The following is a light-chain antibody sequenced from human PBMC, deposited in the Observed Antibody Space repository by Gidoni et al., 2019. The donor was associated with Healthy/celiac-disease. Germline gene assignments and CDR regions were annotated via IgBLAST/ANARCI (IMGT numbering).Light chain of an antibody. Sequence: EIVLTQSPGTLSLSPGERATLSCRASQSVSSSYLAWYQQKPGQAPRRRIYGASSRATGIPDRVSGSGSGTDFTLTISRLEPEDLEVYYCQQYGSAPLFTFXPXTKVDIK. CDR1: QSVSSSY. V-gene: IGKV3-20*01. CDR3: QQYGSAPLFT. J-gene: IGKJ3*01. CDR2: GAS.